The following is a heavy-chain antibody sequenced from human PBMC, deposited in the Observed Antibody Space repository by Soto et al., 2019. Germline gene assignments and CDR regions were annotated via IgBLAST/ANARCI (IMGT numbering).Heavy chain of an antibody. J-gene: IGHJ3*02. Sequence: GSGPTLVNPTQTLTLTCTFSGFSLSTSGMRVSWIRQPPGKALEWLARIDWDDDKFYSTSLKTRLTISKDTSKNQVVLTMTNMDPVDTATYYCARSPTYDSSGYYWGAFDIWGQGTMVTVSS. V-gene: IGHV2-70*04. CDR3: ARSPTYDSSGYYWGAFDI. CDR1: GFSLSTSGMR. D-gene: IGHD3-22*01. CDR2: IDWDDDK.